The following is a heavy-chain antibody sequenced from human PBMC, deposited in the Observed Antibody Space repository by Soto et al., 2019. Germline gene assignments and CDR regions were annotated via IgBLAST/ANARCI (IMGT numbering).Heavy chain of an antibody. CDR2: IYYSGST. CDR3: ARDIMGTNYYYYGMDV. CDR1: CCSINSSDYS. V-gene: IGHV4-30-4*02. Sequence: SDTLTLTYTITCCSINSSDYSWTSIRQHPGKGLEWIGYIYYSGSTYYKPSLKSRVTISVDTSKNQFSLKLSSVTAADTAVYYCARDIMGTNYYYYGMDVWGQGTTVT. J-gene: IGHJ6*02. D-gene: IGHD2-8*01.